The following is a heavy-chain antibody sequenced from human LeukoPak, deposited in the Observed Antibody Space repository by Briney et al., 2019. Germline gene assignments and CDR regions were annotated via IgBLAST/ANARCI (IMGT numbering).Heavy chain of an antibody. V-gene: IGHV3-74*01. Sequence: GGSLRLSCAASGFTFSSYWMHWVRQAPGKGLVWVSRTNSDGSSTSYADSVKGRFTISTDNAKNTLYLQMNSLRAEDTAVYYCARVHSEYYYDSSGYYYWGQGTLVTVS. CDR1: GFTFSSYW. CDR3: ARVHSEYYYDSSGYYY. CDR2: TNSDGSST. J-gene: IGHJ4*02. D-gene: IGHD3-22*01.